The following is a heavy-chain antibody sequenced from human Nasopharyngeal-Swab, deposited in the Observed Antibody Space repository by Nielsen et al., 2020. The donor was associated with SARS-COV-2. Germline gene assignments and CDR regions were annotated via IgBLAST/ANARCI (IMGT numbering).Heavy chain of an antibody. Sequence: GESLKISCKASGFPFNSHAMSWVRQAPGKGLEWVANIKQDRSEKYYVDSVKGRFTISRDNAKNSLYLQMNSLRAEDTAVYYCARASGSSWDFDYWGQGTLVTVSS. V-gene: IGHV3-7*03. CDR3: ARASGSSWDFDY. CDR2: IKQDRSEK. D-gene: IGHD6-13*01. J-gene: IGHJ4*02. CDR1: GFPFNSHA.